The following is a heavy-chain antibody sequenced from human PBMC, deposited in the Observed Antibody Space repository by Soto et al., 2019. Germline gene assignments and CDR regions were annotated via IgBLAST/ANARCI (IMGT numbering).Heavy chain of an antibody. V-gene: IGHV3-30*18. D-gene: IGHD2-2*01. CDR2: ISYDGSNK. Sequence: PGGSLRLSCAASGFTFSSYGMHWVRQAPGKGLEWVAVISYDGSNKYYADSVKGRFTISRDNSKNTLYLQMNSLRAEDTAVYYCAKDFSLPATARYYYGMDVWGQGTTVTVSS. J-gene: IGHJ6*02. CDR3: AKDFSLPATARYYYGMDV. CDR1: GFTFSSYG.